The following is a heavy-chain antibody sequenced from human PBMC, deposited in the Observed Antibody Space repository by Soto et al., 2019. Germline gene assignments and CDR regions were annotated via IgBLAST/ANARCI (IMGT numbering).Heavy chain of an antibody. CDR1: GGTISSGGYY. CDR2: IYYSGST. D-gene: IGHD2-8*01. CDR3: ASKLQGNGYDYYMDV. Sequence: PSETLSLTCTVSGGTISSGGYYWSWIRQHPGKGLEWIGYIYYSGSTSYNPSLQSRVSISVDTSKNQFSLRLSSVTAADTAVYYCASKLQGNGYDYYMDVWGKGTTVTVSS. J-gene: IGHJ6*03. V-gene: IGHV4-61*08.